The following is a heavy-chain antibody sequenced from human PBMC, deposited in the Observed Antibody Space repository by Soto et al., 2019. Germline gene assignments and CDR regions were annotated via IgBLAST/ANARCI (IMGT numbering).Heavy chain of an antibody. CDR1: GGSISSGGYY. V-gene: IGHV4-31*03. Sequence: SETLSLTCTVSGGSISSGGYYWSWIRQHPGKGLEWIGYIYYSGSTYYNPSLKSRVTISVDTSKNQFSLKLSSVTAADTAVYYCARELAYCSSTSCYGIYDYWGQGTLVTAPQ. CDR3: ARELAYCSSTSCYGIYDY. D-gene: IGHD2-2*01. J-gene: IGHJ4*02. CDR2: IYYSGST.